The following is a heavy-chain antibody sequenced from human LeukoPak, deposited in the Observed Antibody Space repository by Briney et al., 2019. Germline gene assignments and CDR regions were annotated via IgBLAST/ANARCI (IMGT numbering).Heavy chain of an antibody. Sequence: PGRSLRLSCAASGFTFSSYGMHWVRQAPGKGLEWVSFIPYDGSNKYYADSMKGRFTISRDNSKNTLYLQMDSLRDEDTAVYYCAKDKGDVGSSGRLEYWGQGTLVTVPS. V-gene: IGHV3-30*02. CDR3: AKDKGDVGSSGRLEY. CDR2: IPYDGSNK. D-gene: IGHD6-6*01. J-gene: IGHJ4*02. CDR1: GFTFSSYG.